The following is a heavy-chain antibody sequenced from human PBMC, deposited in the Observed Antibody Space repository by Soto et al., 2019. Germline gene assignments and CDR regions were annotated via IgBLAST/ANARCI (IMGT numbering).Heavy chain of an antibody. V-gene: IGHV4-59*01. CDR2: IYYSXSP. CDR3: ARAPMNNYMDV. Sequence: PSXTPSLTCTVSGGSIRSYYWSWIRQPPGKGLEWIGXIYYSXSPNYNNSLKXXVTLSVDXXTNQFSLKMSSVTAADTAVYYCARAPMNNYMDVWGKGTTVTVSS. J-gene: IGHJ6*03. CDR1: GGSIRSYY.